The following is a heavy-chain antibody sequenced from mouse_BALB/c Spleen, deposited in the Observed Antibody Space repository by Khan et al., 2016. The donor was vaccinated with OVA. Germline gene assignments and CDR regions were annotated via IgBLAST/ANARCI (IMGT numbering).Heavy chain of an antibody. CDR2: VSTGGHYT. Sequence: EVELVESGGDVVNPGGSLKLSCAASGFTFSTYGMSWVRQTPDKRLEWVATVSTGGHYTYYPDTVKGRFTISRDTAKNTLYLQMSSLKYEDTAIFCCARVDNYDDSEGFAYWGQGTQVTVSA. J-gene: IGHJ3*01. CDR1: GFTFSTYG. V-gene: IGHV5-6*01. D-gene: IGHD1-1*01. CDR3: ARVDNYDDSEGFAY.